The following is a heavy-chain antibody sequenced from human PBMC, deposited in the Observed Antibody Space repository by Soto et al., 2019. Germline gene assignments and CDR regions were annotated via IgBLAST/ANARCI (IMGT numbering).Heavy chain of an antibody. CDR2: ISGSGGST. CDR3: AKEPSLVMNGYFDY. J-gene: IGHJ4*02. V-gene: IGHV3-23*01. CDR1: GFTFSSYA. Sequence: LRLSCAASGFTFSSYAMSWVRQAPGKGLEWVSAISGSGGSTYYADSVKGRFTISRDSSKNTLYLQMNSLRAEDTAVYYCAKEPSLVMNGYFDYWGQGTLVTVSS. D-gene: IGHD2-21*01.